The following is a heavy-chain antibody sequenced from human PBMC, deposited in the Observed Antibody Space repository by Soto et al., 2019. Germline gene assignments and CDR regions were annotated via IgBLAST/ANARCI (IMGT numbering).Heavy chain of an antibody. Sequence: QLQLQESGSGLVKPSQTLSLTCAVSGGSISSGGYSWSWIRQPPGKGLEWIGYIYHSGSTYYNPPLKSRVTISVDRSKNQFSLKLSSVTAADTAVYYCARDNSNYDWYFDLWGRGTLVTVSS. J-gene: IGHJ2*01. D-gene: IGHD4-4*01. CDR1: GGSISSGGYS. CDR2: IYHSGST. CDR3: ARDNSNYDWYFDL. V-gene: IGHV4-30-2*01.